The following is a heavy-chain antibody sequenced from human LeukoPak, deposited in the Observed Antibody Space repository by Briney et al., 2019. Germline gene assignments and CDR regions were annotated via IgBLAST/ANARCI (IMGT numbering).Heavy chain of an antibody. Sequence: PGGSLRLSCAASGFTFSSYGMHWVRQAPGKGLEWVAVIWYDGSNKYYADSVKGRFTTSRDNSKNTLYPQMNSLRAEDTAVYYCAKDGRSGYSSGWYGDPLYYFDYWGQGTLVTVSS. V-gene: IGHV3-33*06. CDR1: GFTFSSYG. J-gene: IGHJ4*02. CDR2: IWYDGSNK. D-gene: IGHD6-19*01. CDR3: AKDGRSGYSSGWYGDPLYYFDY.